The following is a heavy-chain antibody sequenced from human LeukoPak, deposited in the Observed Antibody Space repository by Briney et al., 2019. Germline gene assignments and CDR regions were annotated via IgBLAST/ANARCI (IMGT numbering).Heavy chain of an antibody. D-gene: IGHD3-22*01. CDR3: AKSGDSSGYYYSNDAFDI. V-gene: IGHV3-21*04. J-gene: IGHJ3*02. Sequence: PGGSLRLSCAASGFTFSSYSMNWVRQAPGKGLEWVSSISSSSSYIYYADSVKGRFTISRDNAKNSLYLQMNSLRAGDTAVYYCAKSGDSSGYYYSNDAFDIWGQGTMVTVSS. CDR2: ISSSSSYI. CDR1: GFTFSSYS.